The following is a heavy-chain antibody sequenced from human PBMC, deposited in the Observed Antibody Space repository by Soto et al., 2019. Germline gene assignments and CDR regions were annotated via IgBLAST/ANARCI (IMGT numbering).Heavy chain of an antibody. J-gene: IGHJ5*02. Sequence: QVQLVQSGAEVKKPGASVKVSCKASGYTFTSYGISWVRQAPGQGLEWMGWISAYNGNTNYAQKLKGRVTMTTDTSTSTAYMELRSLRSDDTAGYYCARDEGYKWNYGGSWFDPWGQGTLVTVSS. CDR3: ARDEGYKWNYGGSWFDP. CDR2: ISAYNGNT. V-gene: IGHV1-18*01. CDR1: GYTFTSYG. D-gene: IGHD1-7*01.